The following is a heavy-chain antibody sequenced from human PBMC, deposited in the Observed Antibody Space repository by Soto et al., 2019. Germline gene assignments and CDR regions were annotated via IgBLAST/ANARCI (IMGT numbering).Heavy chain of an antibody. CDR1: GYTYNSYG. CDR2: ISLYNGDT. CDR3: ASSYYGGNSPYYYGMDV. V-gene: IGHV1-18*01. D-gene: IGHD2-21*02. Sequence: ASVKVSCKASGYTYNSYGMSWVRQARGKELEWIGWISLYNGDTDYAQKSQDRLTMTTDTSTSTAYMEQGSLRSDDTAVYYCASSYYGGNSPYYYGMDVWGQGTTVTVSS. J-gene: IGHJ6*02.